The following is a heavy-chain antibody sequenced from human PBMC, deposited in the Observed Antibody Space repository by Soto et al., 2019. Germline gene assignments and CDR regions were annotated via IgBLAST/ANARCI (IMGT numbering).Heavy chain of an antibody. J-gene: IGHJ5*02. CDR1: GGSISGYY. CDR2: MYNTGST. V-gene: IGHV4-59*08. CDR3: ARHYCSGGSCLFGP. Sequence: SETLSLTCTVSGGSISGYYWSWIRQPPGKGLEWIGYMYNTGSTVYNPSFKSRVTISRDNAKNSLYLQMNSLRAEDTAVYYCARHYCSGGSCLFGPWGQGTLVTVSS. D-gene: IGHD2-15*01.